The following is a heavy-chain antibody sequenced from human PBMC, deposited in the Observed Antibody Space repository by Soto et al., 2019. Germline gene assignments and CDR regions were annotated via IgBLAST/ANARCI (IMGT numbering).Heavy chain of an antibody. D-gene: IGHD2-15*01. CDR2: ISSSRGYV. J-gene: IGHJ4*02. CDR3: ARGRSLNTNMDY. V-gene: IGHV3-21*01. Sequence: EVQLVESGGGLVKPGESLRLSCAASGFTFSSYSMNWVRQAPGKGLEWVSSISSSRGYVSYADSVKGRFTISRDNAKNSLYLQMDSLRAEDTAAYYCARGRSLNTNMDYWGQGTLVTVSS. CDR1: GFTFSSYS.